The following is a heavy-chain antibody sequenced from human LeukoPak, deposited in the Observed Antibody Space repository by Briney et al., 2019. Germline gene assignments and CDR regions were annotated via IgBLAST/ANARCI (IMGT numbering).Heavy chain of an antibody. D-gene: IGHD2-2*01. J-gene: IGHJ4*02. CDR3: ARAPKSCSSSRCYAGAVDY. CDR1: EFTFSAYW. CDR2: IRGDGSMT. Sequence: PGGSLRLSCAASEFTFSAYWMHWVRQAPGKGLVWVSRIRGDGSMTNYADSVKGRFTISRDNSKNTLYLQMNSLRAEDTAVYYCARAPKSCSSSRCYAGAVDYWGQGTLVTVSS. V-gene: IGHV3-74*01.